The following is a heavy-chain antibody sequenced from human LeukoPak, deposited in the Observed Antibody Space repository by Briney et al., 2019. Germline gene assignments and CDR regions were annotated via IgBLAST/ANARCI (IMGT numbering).Heavy chain of an antibody. CDR1: GGSFSGYY. CDR3: ASIPALGREWVY. V-gene: IGHV4-34*01. CDR2: INHSGST. D-gene: IGHD3-3*01. J-gene: IGHJ4*02. Sequence: SETLSLTCAVYGGSFSGYYWNWIRQPPGKGLEWIGEINHSGSTNYNPSLKSRVTISVDTSKNQFSLKLSSVTAADTAVYYCASIPALGREWVYWGQGTLVTVSS.